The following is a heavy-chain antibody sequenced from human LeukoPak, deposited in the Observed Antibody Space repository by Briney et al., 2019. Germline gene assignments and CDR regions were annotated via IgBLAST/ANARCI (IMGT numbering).Heavy chain of an antibody. CDR3: ARIAAAGFYYFDY. D-gene: IGHD6-13*01. CDR1: GFTFSSYA. CDR2: ISSSSSYI. Sequence: PGGSLRLSCAASGFTFSSYAMSWVRQAPGKGLEWVSSISSSSSYIYYADSVKGRFTISRDNAKNSLYLQMNSLRAEDTAVYYCARIAAAGFYYFDYWGQGTLVTVSS. V-gene: IGHV3-21*01. J-gene: IGHJ4*02.